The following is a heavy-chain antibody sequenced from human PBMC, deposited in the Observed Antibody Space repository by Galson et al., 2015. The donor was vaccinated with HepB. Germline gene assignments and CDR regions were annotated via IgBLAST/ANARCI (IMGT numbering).Heavy chain of an antibody. CDR2: IIPIFGTA. CDR3: ASSVVVPAAIVYSPFDY. J-gene: IGHJ4*02. D-gene: IGHD2-2*02. Sequence: SVKVSCKASGGTFSSYAISWVRQAPGQGLEWMGGIIPIFGTANYAQKFQGRVTITADESTSTAYMELSSLRSEDTAVYYCASSVVVPAAIVYSPFDYWGQGTLVTVSS. CDR1: GGTFSSYA. V-gene: IGHV1-69*13.